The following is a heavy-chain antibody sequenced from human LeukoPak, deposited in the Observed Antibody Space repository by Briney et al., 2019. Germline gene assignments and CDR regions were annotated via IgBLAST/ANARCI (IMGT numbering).Heavy chain of an antibody. CDR1: GYSFTNYW. Sequence: GESLKISCKGSGYSFTNYWIGWVRQMPGKGLEWMGIIYPGDSDTRYSPSFQGQVTFSADKSISTAYLQWSSLKASDAAMYYCARLWGTTGSYYFDYWGQGTLVTVSS. CDR3: ARLWGTTGSYYFDY. D-gene: IGHD1-1*01. V-gene: IGHV5-51*01. J-gene: IGHJ4*02. CDR2: IYPGDSDT.